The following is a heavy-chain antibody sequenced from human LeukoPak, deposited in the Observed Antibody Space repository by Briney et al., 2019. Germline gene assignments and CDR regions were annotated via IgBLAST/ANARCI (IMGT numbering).Heavy chain of an antibody. D-gene: IGHD6-13*01. Sequence: GGSLRLSCAASGFTFSSYSMKWVRQAPGKGLDWLSYISSGSSTIYYADSVKGRITISRDNTKKTLYLEMNSLRAEDTAVYFCAREEAAAGSNFDYWGQGTLVTVSS. CDR1: GFTFSSYS. J-gene: IGHJ4*02. CDR2: ISSGSSTI. CDR3: AREEAAAGSNFDY. V-gene: IGHV3-48*04.